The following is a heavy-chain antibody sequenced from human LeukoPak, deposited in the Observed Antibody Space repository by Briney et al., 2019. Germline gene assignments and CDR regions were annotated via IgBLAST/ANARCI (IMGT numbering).Heavy chain of an antibody. CDR3: AKLCTGIAVAGTSY. V-gene: IGHV3-23*01. CDR2: ISGSGGST. Sequence: PGGSLRLSCAASGFTYSSYAMSWVRQAPGKGLEWVSAISGSGGSTYYADSVKGRFTISRDNSKNTLYLQMNSLRAEDTAVYYCAKLCTGIAVAGTSYWGQGTLVTVSS. D-gene: IGHD6-19*01. J-gene: IGHJ4*02. CDR1: GFTYSSYA.